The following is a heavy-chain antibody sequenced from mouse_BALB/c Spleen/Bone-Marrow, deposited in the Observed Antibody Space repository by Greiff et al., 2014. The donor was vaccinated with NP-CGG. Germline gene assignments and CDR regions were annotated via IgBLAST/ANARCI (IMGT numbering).Heavy chain of an antibody. CDR3: ARSRMRYGAMDY. J-gene: IGHJ4*01. CDR1: GFTFSDYY. V-gene: IGHV5-4*02. CDR2: ISDGGNYS. Sequence: EVQLVESGGGLVKPGGSLKLSCAASGFTFSDYYIYWLRQTPVKRLEWVATISDGGNYSYYQDSVKGRFTISRDNAKNNLYLQMSSLKSEDTAMYYCARSRMRYGAMDYWGQGTSVTVFS. D-gene: IGHD2-10*02.